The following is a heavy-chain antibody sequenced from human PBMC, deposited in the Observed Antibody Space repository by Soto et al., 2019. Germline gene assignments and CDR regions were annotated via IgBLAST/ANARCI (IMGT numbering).Heavy chain of an antibody. CDR1: GGSISSYY. J-gene: IGHJ4*02. D-gene: IGHD4-17*01. CDR2: IYYSGST. V-gene: IGHV4-59*08. Sequence: SETLSLTCTVSGGSISSYYWSWIRQPPGKGLEWIGYIYYSGSTNYNPSLKSRVTIPVDTSKNQFSLKLSSVTAADTAEYYCARQEMYGDYIDYWGQGTLVTVSS. CDR3: ARQEMYGDYIDY.